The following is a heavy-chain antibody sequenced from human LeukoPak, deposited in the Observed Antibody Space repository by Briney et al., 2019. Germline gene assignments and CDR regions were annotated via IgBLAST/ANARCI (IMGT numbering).Heavy chain of an antibody. Sequence: PGGSLRLSCAASEFTFSNYGMHWVRQAPGKGLEWLAFIRYDGSNKYYADSVKGRFTISRDNSKNTLYLQMNSLRAEDTAVYYCARAEWLGGYYFDYWGQGTLVTVSS. J-gene: IGHJ4*02. CDR2: IRYDGSNK. V-gene: IGHV3-30*02. CDR1: EFTFSNYG. D-gene: IGHD6-19*01. CDR3: ARAEWLGGYYFDY.